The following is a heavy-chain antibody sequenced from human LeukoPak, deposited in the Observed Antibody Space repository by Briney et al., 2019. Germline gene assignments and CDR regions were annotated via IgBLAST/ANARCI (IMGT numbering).Heavy chain of an antibody. J-gene: IGHJ4*02. V-gene: IGHV3-33*01. CDR1: GFTFSSYG. CDR3: ARDSKMVRGVIDY. CDR2: IWYDGSNK. Sequence: PGRSLRLSCAASGFTFSSYGMHWVRQAPGKGLEWVAVIWYDGSNKYYADSVKGRFTISRDNSKNTLYLQMNSLRAEDTAVYYCARDSKMVRGVIDYWGQGTLVTVSS. D-gene: IGHD3-10*01.